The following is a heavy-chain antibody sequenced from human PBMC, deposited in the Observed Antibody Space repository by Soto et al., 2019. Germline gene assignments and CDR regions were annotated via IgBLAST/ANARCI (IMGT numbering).Heavy chain of an antibody. CDR3: ARESEQWLNNRAEYFQH. CDR1: GFTFSSYA. D-gene: IGHD6-19*01. CDR2: ISYDGSNK. Sequence: QVQLVESGGGVVQPGRSLRLSRAASGFTFSSYAMHWVRQAPGKGLEWVAVISYDGSNKYYADSVKGRFTISRDNSKNTLYVQMNSLRAEDTAVYYCARESEQWLNNRAEYFQHWGQGTLVTVSS. V-gene: IGHV3-30-3*01. J-gene: IGHJ1*01.